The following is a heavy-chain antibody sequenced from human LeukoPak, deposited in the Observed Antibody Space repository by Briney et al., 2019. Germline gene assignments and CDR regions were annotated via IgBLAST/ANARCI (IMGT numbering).Heavy chain of an antibody. J-gene: IGHJ4*02. Sequence: SETLSLTCIVSGGSISSSYWSWIRQSAGKGLEWIGRISTSGSSNYNPSLKSRVTMSVDSSKNQFSLKLTSVTAADTAVYYCARVRALSYYDSSGDLYYFQYWGQGTLVTVSS. V-gene: IGHV4-4*07. CDR3: ARVRALSYYDSSGDLYYFQY. D-gene: IGHD3-22*01. CDR2: ISTSGSS. CDR1: GGSISSSY.